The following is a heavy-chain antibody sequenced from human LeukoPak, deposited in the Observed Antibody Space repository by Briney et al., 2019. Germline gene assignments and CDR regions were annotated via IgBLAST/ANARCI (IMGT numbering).Heavy chain of an antibody. J-gene: IGHJ3*02. V-gene: IGHV3-23*01. CDR3: AKSLLTTASGTGRAFDI. CDR2: ISASGDVT. D-gene: IGHD1-26*01. CDR1: RFAFSADP. Sequence: GGSLRLSCEASRFAFSADPMGWGRRAPGKGLEWVSGISASGDVTFHADPVKGRFTISRDNSKNTLYLQMNSLRAEDTAEYYCAKSLLTTASGTGRAFDIWGQGTMVSVSA.